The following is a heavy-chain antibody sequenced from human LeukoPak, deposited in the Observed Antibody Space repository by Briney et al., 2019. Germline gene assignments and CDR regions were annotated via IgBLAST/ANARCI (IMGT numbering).Heavy chain of an antibody. D-gene: IGHD3-3*01. CDR1: GYTFTSYD. CDR2: MNPNSGQT. Sequence: GASVTVSCKPSGYTFTSYDIYWVRQAPGQGLEGVGWMNPNSGQTDYEQKFQGRITMTTNTSINTAYMELSRLRSEDTAVYYCARAPSNDFWSGPLYYFDYWGQGTLVTVSS. V-gene: IGHV1-8*01. J-gene: IGHJ4*02. CDR3: ARAPSNDFWSGPLYYFDY.